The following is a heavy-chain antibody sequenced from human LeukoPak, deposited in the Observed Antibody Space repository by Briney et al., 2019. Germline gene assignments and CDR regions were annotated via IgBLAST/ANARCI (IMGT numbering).Heavy chain of an antibody. CDR3: ARDGGIVVPAAPAAFDI. CDR1: GGSISDYY. J-gene: IGHJ3*02. D-gene: IGHD2-2*01. Sequence: SETLSLTCTVSGGSISDYYWSWIRQPAGKGLEWIGRIYTSGSTNYDPSLKSRATMSKDTSKNQFSLNLSSVTAADTAVYYCARDGGIVVPAAPAAFDIWGQGTMVTVSS. V-gene: IGHV4-4*07. CDR2: IYTSGST.